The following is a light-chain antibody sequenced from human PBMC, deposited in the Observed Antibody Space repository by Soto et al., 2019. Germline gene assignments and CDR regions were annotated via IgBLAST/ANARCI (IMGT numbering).Light chain of an antibody. CDR1: QSVSSN. CDR2: GAF. V-gene: IGKV3-11*01. J-gene: IGKJ1*01. Sequence: EVVLTQSPATLSVSPGERATLSFRASQSVSSNLAWYQQKPGLAPRLLIYGAFSRATGIPDRFSGSGSGTDFTLTISSLEPQDFAVYYCQQCANWPPKWTFGQGTKVDIK. CDR3: QQCANWPPKWT.